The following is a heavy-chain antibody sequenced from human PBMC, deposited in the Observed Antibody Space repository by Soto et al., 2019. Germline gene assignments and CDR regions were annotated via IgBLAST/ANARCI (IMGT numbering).Heavy chain of an antibody. CDR3: AKDWQQWVHYYGMDV. Sequence: QVQLVESGGGVVQPGRSLRLSCAASGFTFSSYGMHWVRQAPGKGLEWVAVISYDGSNKYYADSVKGRFTISRDNSKNTLYRQMNSLRAEDTAVYYCAKDWQQWVHYYGMDVWGQGTTVTVSS. D-gene: IGHD6-19*01. CDR1: GFTFSSYG. V-gene: IGHV3-30*18. CDR2: ISYDGSNK. J-gene: IGHJ6*02.